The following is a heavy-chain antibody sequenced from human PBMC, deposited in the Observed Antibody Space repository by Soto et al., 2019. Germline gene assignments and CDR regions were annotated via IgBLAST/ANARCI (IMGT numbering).Heavy chain of an antibody. D-gene: IGHD3-16*01. Sequence: EVQLVGTGGGLVQPGGSLRLSCATSDFTFRNSWINWVRQAPGKGLEWVANIKPDGGATNYVDSVKGRFTISRDNVRNSASLQMNSLRVEDTAVYFCFGGNGGPQWGQGTLVTVSS. CDR2: IKPDGGAT. V-gene: IGHV3-7*03. CDR3: FGGNGGPQ. J-gene: IGHJ4*02. CDR1: DFTFRNSW.